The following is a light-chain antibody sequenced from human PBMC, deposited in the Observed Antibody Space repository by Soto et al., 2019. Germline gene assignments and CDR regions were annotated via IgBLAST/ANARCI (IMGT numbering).Light chain of an antibody. CDR1: QSISSY. J-gene: IGKJ2*02. CDR2: AAS. Sequence: DIQMTQSPSSLSASVGDRVTITCRASQSISSYLNWYQQKPGKAPKLLMFAASSLQSGVPPRFSGSGSGTDFTLTISSLVPEDFATYYCQQSYSNPCTVGQGTKVDIK. CDR3: QQSYSNPCT. V-gene: IGKV1-39*01.